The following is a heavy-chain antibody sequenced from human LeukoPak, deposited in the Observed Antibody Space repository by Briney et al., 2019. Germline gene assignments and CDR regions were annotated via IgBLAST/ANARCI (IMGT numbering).Heavy chain of an antibody. CDR1: GGSMTNNTFY. J-gene: IGHJ5*02. V-gene: IGHV4-39*07. CDR3: ARVLIWFGQLQNWFDP. Sequence: PSETLSLTCTVSGGSMTNNTFYWGWIRQPPGKGLEWIGSIYHTGPTYYNPSLKSRLTISVDTSKNQFSLKLSSVTAADTAVYYCARVLIWFGQLQNWFDPWGPGTLVTVSS. D-gene: IGHD3-10*01. CDR2: IYHTGPT.